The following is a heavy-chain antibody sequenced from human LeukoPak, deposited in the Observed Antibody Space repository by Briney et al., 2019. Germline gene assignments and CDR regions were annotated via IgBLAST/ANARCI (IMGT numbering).Heavy chain of an antibody. Sequence: GASVKVSCKASGYTFTSYGISWVRQAPGQGLEWMGWISAYNGNTNYAQKLQGRVTMTTDTSTSTAYMELSSLRSEDTAVYYCARVTGVRGVIPTDYYYGMDVWGQGTTVTVSS. CDR1: GYTFTSYG. CDR3: ARVTGVRGVIPTDYYYGMDV. D-gene: IGHD3-10*01. J-gene: IGHJ6*02. V-gene: IGHV1-18*01. CDR2: ISAYNGNT.